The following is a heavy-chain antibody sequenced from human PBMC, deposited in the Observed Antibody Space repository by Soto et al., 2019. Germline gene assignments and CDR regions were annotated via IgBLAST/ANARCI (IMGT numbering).Heavy chain of an antibody. CDR2: INIGNGNT. J-gene: IGHJ5*02. CDR3: AREPLCGGKCYDNYFDP. CDR1: GYRFIYYP. V-gene: IGHV1-3*04. Sequence: QVQLVQSGAEVKRPGASVKISCKASGYRFIYYPIHWVRQAPGQGLEWMGWINIGNGNTQYSQNFQGRVTITSVTSATTVDMELSSLKSEDTAVYYCAREPLCGGKCYDNYFDPWGQGTLVIVSS. D-gene: IGHD2-21*01.